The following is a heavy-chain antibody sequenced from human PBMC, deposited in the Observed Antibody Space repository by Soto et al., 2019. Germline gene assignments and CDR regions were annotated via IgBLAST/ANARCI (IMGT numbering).Heavy chain of an antibody. Sequence: GGSLRLSCAASGFTFSSYGMHWVRQAPGKGLEWVAVISYDGSNKYYADSVKGRFTISRDNSKNALYLQMNSLRAEDTAVYYCAKDRNPGETTAYYFDYWGQGTLVTVS. CDR2: ISYDGSNK. V-gene: IGHV3-30*18. D-gene: IGHD4-17*01. CDR3: AKDRNPGETTAYYFDY. CDR1: GFTFSSYG. J-gene: IGHJ4*02.